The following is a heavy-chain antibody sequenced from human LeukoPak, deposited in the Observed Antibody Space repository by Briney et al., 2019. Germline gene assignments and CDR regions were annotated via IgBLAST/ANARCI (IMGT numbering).Heavy chain of an antibody. V-gene: IGHV3-21*01. Sequence: PGGSLRLSCAASGFTFSFSWMHWVRQAPGKGLVWVSSISSSSSYIYYADSVKGRFTISRDNAKNSLYLQMNSLRAEDTAVYYCARVPDRIAAAGAGYYYYYMDVWGKGTTVTVSS. D-gene: IGHD6-13*01. CDR3: ARVPDRIAAAGAGYYYYYMDV. J-gene: IGHJ6*03. CDR1: GFTFSFSW. CDR2: ISSSSSYI.